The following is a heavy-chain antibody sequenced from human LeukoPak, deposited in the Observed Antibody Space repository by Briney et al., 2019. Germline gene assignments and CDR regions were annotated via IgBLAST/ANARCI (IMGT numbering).Heavy chain of an antibody. J-gene: IGHJ4*02. CDR1: GFTFSSYG. D-gene: IGHD1-26*01. Sequence: PGGSLRLSCAASGFTFSSYGMSWVRQAPGKGLEWVSAISGSGGSTYYADSVKGRFTISRDNSKNTLYLQMSSLRAEDTAVYYCARGTPTILSGSYSDYWGQGTLVTVSS. V-gene: IGHV3-23*01. CDR3: ARGTPTILSGSYSDY. CDR2: ISGSGGST.